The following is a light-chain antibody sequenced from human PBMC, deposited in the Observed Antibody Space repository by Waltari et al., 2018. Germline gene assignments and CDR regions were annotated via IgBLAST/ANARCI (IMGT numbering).Light chain of an antibody. CDR2: GAS. CDR1: QTVRTTY. V-gene: IGKV3-20*01. J-gene: IGKJ4*01. Sequence: EIVLTQSPGTLSLSPGERATISCRASQTVRTTYLAWYQQKPGQAPTLLIYGASSRATDIPDRFSGSGSVTDFSLTISSLEPEDFAVYYCQQYDISPLTFGGGTKVEIK. CDR3: QQYDISPLT.